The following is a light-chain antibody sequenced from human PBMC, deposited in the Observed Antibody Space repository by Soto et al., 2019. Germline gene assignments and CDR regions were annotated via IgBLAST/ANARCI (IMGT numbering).Light chain of an antibody. CDR1: QSISSL. CDR3: QQYNGYSRT. CDR2: GAS. V-gene: IGKV1-5*01. Sequence: DIQMTQSPSTLPASVGDRVTITCRASQSISSLLAWYQQKPGKAPKLLIYGASTLERGVPSRFSGSGSGTKFTLTISSLQPDDFATYYCQQYNGYSRTFGQGTKVDIK. J-gene: IGKJ1*01.